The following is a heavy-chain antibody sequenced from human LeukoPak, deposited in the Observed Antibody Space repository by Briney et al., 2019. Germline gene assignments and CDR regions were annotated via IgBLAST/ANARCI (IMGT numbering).Heavy chain of an antibody. CDR3: AKVVQYTASTGAGLDY. V-gene: IGHV3-33*06. D-gene: IGHD6-13*01. CDR1: GFTFSNYG. CDR2: ICYDGSYK. J-gene: IGHJ4*02. Sequence: PGGSLRLSCAASGFTFSNYGMHWVRQAPGKGLDWVAVICYDGSYKYYADSVKGRFTISRDNSKNTLYLQMNSLRAEDTAVYYCAKVVQYTASTGAGLDYRGQGTLVTVSS.